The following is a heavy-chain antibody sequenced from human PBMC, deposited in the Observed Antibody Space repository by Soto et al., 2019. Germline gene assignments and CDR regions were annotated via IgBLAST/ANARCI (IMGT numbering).Heavy chain of an antibody. CDR2: ISHSGASI. CDR1: GFTFSNYD. Sequence: PGGSLRLSCAASGFTFSNYDMNWVRQAPGKGLEWVSYISHSGASIDYAGSVRGRFTISRDNAKNSLYLQMHSLRAADTAVYYCASDARFRRGRWLNLDFWGQGTLVTVSS. CDR3: ASDARFRRGRWLNLDF. J-gene: IGHJ4*02. V-gene: IGHV3-48*03. D-gene: IGHD5-12*01.